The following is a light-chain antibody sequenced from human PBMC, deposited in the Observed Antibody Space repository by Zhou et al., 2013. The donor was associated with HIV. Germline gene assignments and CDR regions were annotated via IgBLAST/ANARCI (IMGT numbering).Light chain of an antibody. CDR3: QQYGSSPL. J-gene: IGKJ3*01. V-gene: IGKV3-15*01. CDR2: DAS. CDR1: QSVNNN. Sequence: EIVMTQSPATLSVSPGERATLSCRASQSVNNNLAWYQQKPGQAPRLLIYDASTRATGIPARFSGSGSGTDFTLTISRLEPEDFAVYYCQQYGSSPLFGPGTKVDIK.